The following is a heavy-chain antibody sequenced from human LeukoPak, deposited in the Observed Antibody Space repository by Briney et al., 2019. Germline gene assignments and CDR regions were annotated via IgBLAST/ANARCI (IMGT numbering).Heavy chain of an antibody. D-gene: IGHD3-9*01. CDR1: GFTFSSYG. CDR3: AKDGLTGVPSS. Sequence: GGSLRLSCAASGFTFSSYGMHWVRQAPGKGLEWVAVISYDGSNKYYADSVKGRFTISRDNSKNTLYLQMNSLRAEDTALYYCAKDGLTGVPSSWGQGTLVTVSS. CDR2: ISYDGSNK. V-gene: IGHV3-30*18. J-gene: IGHJ5*02.